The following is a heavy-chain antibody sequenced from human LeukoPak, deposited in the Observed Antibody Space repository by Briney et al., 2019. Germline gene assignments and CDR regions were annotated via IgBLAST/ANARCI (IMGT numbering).Heavy chain of an antibody. CDR1: GGSFSGFY. CDR2: IHHSGST. CDR3: ARRGMLQGPPTE. J-gene: IGHJ4*02. Sequence: SETLSLTCAVYGGSFSGFYCSWIRQPPGKGLEWIGEIHHSGSTNYNPSLKSRVTISVDTSKNQLSLNLSSVTAADTAVYYCARRGMLQGPPTEWGQGTLVTVSS. D-gene: IGHD3-16*01. V-gene: IGHV4-34*01.